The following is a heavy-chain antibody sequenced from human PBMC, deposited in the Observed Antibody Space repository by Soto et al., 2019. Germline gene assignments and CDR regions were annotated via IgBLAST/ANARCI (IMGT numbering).Heavy chain of an antibody. D-gene: IGHD3-16*01. CDR3: ASSGLYCLSEDVYDF. V-gene: IGHV5-51*01. CDR2: IYPGDSDT. J-gene: IGHJ3*01. Sequence: AESLKISCKGSGYSFTSYWIGWVRQMPGKGLEWMGIIYPGDSDTRYSPSFQGQVTISADKSISTAYLQWSSLKASDTAMYYCASSGLYCLSEDVYDFWTQGTIDIVSS. CDR1: GYSFTSYW.